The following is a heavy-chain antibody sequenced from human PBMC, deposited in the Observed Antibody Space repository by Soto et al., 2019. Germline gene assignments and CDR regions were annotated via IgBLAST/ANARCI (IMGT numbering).Heavy chain of an antibody. V-gene: IGHV4-31*03. D-gene: IGHD3-3*01. J-gene: IGHJ4*02. Sequence: QVQLQESGPGLVKASQTLSLTCTVSGGSISTGGHFWSWIRQHPGKGLEWIGYIYYSGTTHYNSSLKSRVIISVDTSKNQFSLNLSSVTAADTAVYYCARVVSASHFDSWGQGTLVIVSS. CDR2: IYYSGTT. CDR1: GGSISTGGHF. CDR3: ARVVSASHFDS.